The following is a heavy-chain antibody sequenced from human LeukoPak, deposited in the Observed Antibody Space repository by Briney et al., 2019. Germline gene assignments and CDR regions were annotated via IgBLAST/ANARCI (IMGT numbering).Heavy chain of an antibody. V-gene: IGHV1-2*02. CDR1: GYTFTGYY. Sequence: ASVTVSCTASGYTFTGYYMHWVRQAPGQRLEWMGWINPNSGGADYAQKFQGRVTMTRDTSISTAYMELSRLRSDDTAVYYCARVERWLQLCYWGQGTLVTVSS. CDR2: INPNSGGA. D-gene: IGHD5-24*01. J-gene: IGHJ4*02. CDR3: ARVERWLQLCY.